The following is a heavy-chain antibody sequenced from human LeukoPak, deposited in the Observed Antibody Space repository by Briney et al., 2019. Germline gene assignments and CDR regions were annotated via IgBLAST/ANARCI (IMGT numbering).Heavy chain of an antibody. J-gene: IGHJ4*02. CDR1: GFTFSSYG. V-gene: IGHV3-30*18. CDR3: AKERPEYSSPCD. D-gene: IGHD6-6*01. Sequence: PGRSLRLSCAASGFTFSSYGMHWVRQAPGKGLEWVAVISYDGSNKYYADSVKGRFTISRDNSKNTLYLQMNSLRAEDTAVYYCAKERPEYSSPCDWGQGTLVTVSS. CDR2: ISYDGSNK.